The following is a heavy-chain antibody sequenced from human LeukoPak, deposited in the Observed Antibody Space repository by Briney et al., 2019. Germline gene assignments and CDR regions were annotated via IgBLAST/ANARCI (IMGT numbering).Heavy chain of an antibody. CDR2: MNPNSGNT. CDR1: GYTFTSYV. D-gene: IGHD3-10*01. J-gene: IGHJ6*02. CDR3: ARGRFQDIGDYYYGMDV. V-gene: IGHV1-8*01. Sequence: GASVKVSCKASGYTFTSYVINWVRQATGQGLEWMGWMNPNSGNTDYAQKFQGRVTMTRNTSISTAYMELSSLRSEDTAVYYCARGRFQDIGDYYYGMDVWGQGTTVTVSS.